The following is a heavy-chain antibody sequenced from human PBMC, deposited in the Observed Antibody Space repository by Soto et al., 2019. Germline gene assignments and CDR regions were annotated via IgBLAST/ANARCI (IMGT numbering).Heavy chain of an antibody. D-gene: IGHD6-19*01. CDR1: GGSISSGGFS. J-gene: IGHJ4*02. CDR2: IYRSGST. CDR3: AKDGAAVAGAFDY. V-gene: IGHV4-30-2*01. Sequence: PSETLSLTCAVSGGSISSGGFSWSWLRQPPGKGLERIGYIYRSGSTYYNPSLKSRVTISLDRSKNQFSLRLSSVTAADTAVYYCAKDGAAVAGAFDYWGQGTLVTVSS.